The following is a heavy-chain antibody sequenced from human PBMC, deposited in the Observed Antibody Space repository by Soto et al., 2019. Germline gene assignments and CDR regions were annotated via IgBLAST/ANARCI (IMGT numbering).Heavy chain of an antibody. V-gene: IGHV4-39*01. D-gene: IGHD3-22*01. CDR2: AHYTGST. CDR3: ARHLYSGESSGYYGY. Sequence: QLQLQESGPGLVKPSETLSLTCTVSDGSISRSTFYWGWIRQPPGKGLEWIGSAHYTGSTYYNPSLKSRVTMSVDSSKNHLSLKVSSVTAADTAVYYCARHLYSGESSGYYGYWGQGALVTVSS. CDR1: DGSISRSTFY. J-gene: IGHJ4*02.